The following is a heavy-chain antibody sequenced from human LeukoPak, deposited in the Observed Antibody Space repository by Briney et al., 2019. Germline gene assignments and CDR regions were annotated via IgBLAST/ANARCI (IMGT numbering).Heavy chain of an antibody. CDR2: INPNSGGT. J-gene: IGHJ6*02. CDR1: GYTFTGYY. D-gene: IGHD2-21*02. Sequence: ASVKVSCKASGYTFTGYYMHWVRQAPGQGLEWMGWINPNSGGTNYAQKFQGRVTMTRDTSIGTAYMELSRLRSDDTAVYYCARDQLLADYCGGDCYVYYYYYGMDVWGQGTTVTVSS. CDR3: ARDQLLADYCGGDCYVYYYYYGMDV. V-gene: IGHV1-2*02.